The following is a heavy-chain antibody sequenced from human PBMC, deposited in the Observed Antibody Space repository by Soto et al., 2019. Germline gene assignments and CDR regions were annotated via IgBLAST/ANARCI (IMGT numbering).Heavy chain of an antibody. Sequence: HSGSMDISRALSRGTICINVYYWVWKNQPPGKGLEWIGSIYYSGNTYYNPSLKSRVTTSVDTSKNQFSLKLSSVTAADTAVYYCASKRSGYVSYYYGMHVWGQGLTVTV. CDR3: ASKRSGYVSYYYGMHV. CDR2: IYYSGNT. J-gene: IGHJ6*01. CDR1: RGTICINVYY. D-gene: IGHD5-12*01. V-gene: IGHV4-39*01.